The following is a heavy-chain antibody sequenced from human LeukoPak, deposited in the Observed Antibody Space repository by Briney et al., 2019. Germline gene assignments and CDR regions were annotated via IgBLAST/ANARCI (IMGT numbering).Heavy chain of an antibody. CDR3: AKAAYCTSTSCHFSGYAQRPLDS. V-gene: IGHV3-30*18. Sequence: GGSLRLSCAASGFTFNMYGMEWVRQAPGKGLEWVAGISNDGSSKDYADSVKGRFTISRDSSKNSMYLQMNSLRAEDTAVYYCAKAAYCTSTSCHFSGYAQRPLDSWGRGTLVTVSS. J-gene: IGHJ4*02. CDR1: GFTFNMYG. D-gene: IGHD2-2*01. CDR2: ISNDGSSK.